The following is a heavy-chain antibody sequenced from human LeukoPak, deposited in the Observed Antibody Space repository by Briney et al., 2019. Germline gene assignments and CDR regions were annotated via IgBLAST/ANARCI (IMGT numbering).Heavy chain of an antibody. CDR3: ARVWSPPYTSSWPYYFDF. D-gene: IGHD6-13*01. CDR2: ISSSSSYI. V-gene: IGHV3-21*01. CDR1: GFSFSSYS. Sequence: GGSLRLSCAASGFSFSSYSMNWVRQAPGKGLEWVSSISSSSSYIYYVDSVKGRFTISRDNAKNSLYLQMNSLRAEDTAVYYCARVWSPPYTSSWPYYFDFWGQGTLVTVSS. J-gene: IGHJ4*02.